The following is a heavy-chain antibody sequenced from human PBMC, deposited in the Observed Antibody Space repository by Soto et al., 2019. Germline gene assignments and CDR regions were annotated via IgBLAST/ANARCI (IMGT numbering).Heavy chain of an antibody. J-gene: IGHJ4*02. D-gene: IGHD2-15*01. V-gene: IGHV1-18*01. CDR3: ARGEGYCSGGSCYWGAFDY. CDR2: ISAYNGNT. Sequence: GASVKVSCKASGYTFTSYGISWVRKAPGQGLEWMGWISAYNGNTNYAQKLQGRVTMTTDTSTSTAYMELRSLRSDDTAVYYCARGEGYCSGGSCYWGAFDYWGQGTLVTVSS. CDR1: GYTFTSYG.